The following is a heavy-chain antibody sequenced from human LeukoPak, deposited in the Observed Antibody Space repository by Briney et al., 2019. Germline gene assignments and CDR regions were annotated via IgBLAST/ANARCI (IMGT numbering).Heavy chain of an antibody. V-gene: IGHV3-73*01. CDR1: GFTFSGSA. D-gene: IGHD3-22*01. CDR2: IRSKANSYAT. J-gene: IGHJ4*02. CDR3: TRSVHYYDSSGYYWIDY. Sequence: GGSLRLSCAASGFTFSGSAMHWVRQASGKGLEWVGRIRSKANSYATAYAASVKGRFTISRDDSKNTAYLQMNSLKTEDTAVYYCTRSVHYYDSSGYYWIDYWGQGTLVTVSS.